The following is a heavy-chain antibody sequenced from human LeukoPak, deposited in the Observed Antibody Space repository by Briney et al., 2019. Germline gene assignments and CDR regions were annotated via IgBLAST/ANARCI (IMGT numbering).Heavy chain of an antibody. CDR3: ARMGVTGNHDY. J-gene: IGHJ4*02. Sequence: SETLSLTCTVSGGPISTYYWSWIRQSPGKGLEWIAYIYYSGSTHYNPSLKSRVTISLDTSKNHFSLRLSSVTAADTALYYCARMGVTGNHDYWGQGTLVTVSS. V-gene: IGHV4-59*08. CDR1: GGPISTYY. D-gene: IGHD6-19*01. CDR2: IYYSGST.